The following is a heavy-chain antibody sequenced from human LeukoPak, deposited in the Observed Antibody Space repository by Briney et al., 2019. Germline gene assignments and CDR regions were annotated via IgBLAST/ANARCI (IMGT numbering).Heavy chain of an antibody. J-gene: IGHJ6*03. Sequence: GGSLRLPCAASEFTFVRYAMNWVRQAPGKGLEWVSYISSSSFKIGYADSVKGRFTISRDNSKNSLYLQMDSLRVEDTAVYYCVRDPSYGSSWYYYMDVWGKGTTVTVSS. CDR2: ISSSSFKI. V-gene: IGHV3-48*04. CDR3: VRDPSYGSSWYYYMDV. D-gene: IGHD6-13*01. CDR1: EFTFVRYA.